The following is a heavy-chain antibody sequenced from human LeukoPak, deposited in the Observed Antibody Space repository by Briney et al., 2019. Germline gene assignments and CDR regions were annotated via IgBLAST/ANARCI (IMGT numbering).Heavy chain of an antibody. CDR2: ISYRGRT. CDR3: ASDYYYDSSSEDAFDI. J-gene: IGHJ3*02. V-gene: IGHV4-59*11. Sequence: SETLSLTCTVSGVSISSLYWSWIRQPPGKGLEWIGYISYRGRTNYNPSLKSRVTISVDTSKNQFSLRVSSVAAADTAVYYCASDYYYDSSSEDAFDIWGQGTMVTVSP. CDR1: GVSISSLY. D-gene: IGHD3-22*01.